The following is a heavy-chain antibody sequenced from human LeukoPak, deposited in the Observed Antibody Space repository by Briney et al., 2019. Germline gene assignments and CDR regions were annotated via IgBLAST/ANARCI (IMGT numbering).Heavy chain of an antibody. CDR2: IYYSGST. Sequence: SETLSLTCTVYGGSISSHYWSWIRQPPGKGLEWIGYIYYSGSTNYNPSLKSRVTISVDTSKNQFSLKLSSVTAADTAVYYCARQGGRGYYYYMDVWGKGTTITVSS. J-gene: IGHJ6*03. V-gene: IGHV4-59*11. CDR3: ARQGGRGYYYYMDV. CDR1: GGSISSHY. D-gene: IGHD3-16*01.